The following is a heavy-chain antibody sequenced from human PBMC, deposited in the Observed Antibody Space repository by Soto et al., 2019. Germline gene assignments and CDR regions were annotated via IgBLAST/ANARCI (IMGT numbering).Heavy chain of an antibody. CDR3: AIDQYPSEAFDI. CDR1: GGSITSGYS. V-gene: IGHV4-30-2*01. Sequence: QLQLQESGSGLVKPSQTLSLTCAVSGGSITSGYSWSWVRQPPGKGLEWIGYIYHSGNTYYNPSLKSRVTISVDRPKNQFSLKLTSVTAADTAVYYCAIDQYPSEAFDIWGQGTLVTVSS. D-gene: IGHD2-2*01. J-gene: IGHJ3*02. CDR2: IYHSGNT.